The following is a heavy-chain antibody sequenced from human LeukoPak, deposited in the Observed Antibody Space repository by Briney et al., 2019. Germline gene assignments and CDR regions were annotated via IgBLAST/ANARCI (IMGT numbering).Heavy chain of an antibody. V-gene: IGHV3-13*01. Sequence: GGSLRLSCAASGFTFSSYDMHWVRQATGKGLEWVSAIGTAGDTYYPGSVKGRFTISRENAKNSLYLQMNSLRAEDTAVYYCAREGYDILTGYSTAIDYWGQGTLVTVSS. J-gene: IGHJ4*02. CDR3: AREGYDILTGYSTAIDY. CDR2: IGTAGDT. D-gene: IGHD3-9*01. CDR1: GFTFSSYD.